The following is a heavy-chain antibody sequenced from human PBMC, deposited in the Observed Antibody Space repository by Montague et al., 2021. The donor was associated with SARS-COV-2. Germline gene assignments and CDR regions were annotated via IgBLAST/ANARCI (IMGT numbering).Heavy chain of an antibody. CDR1: GGSISSSSYY. CDR2: VFYSGTA. J-gene: IGHJ6*02. Sequence: SETLSLTCSVSGGSISSSSYYWGWIRQSPGKGLEWIGSVFYSGTAYYNPSLKSRVTITADTSVKQFSLKLNSVTAADTAVYYCARVRGAALYFGEVGYYGMVVWGQGTTVTVSS. D-gene: IGHD3-10*01. V-gene: IGHV4-39*01. CDR3: ARVRGAALYFGEVGYYGMVV.